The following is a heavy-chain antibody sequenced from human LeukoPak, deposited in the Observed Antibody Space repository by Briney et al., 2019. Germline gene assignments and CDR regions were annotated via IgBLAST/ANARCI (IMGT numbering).Heavy chain of an antibody. J-gene: IGHJ4*02. D-gene: IGHD3-3*01. CDR3: AKDNDFWSGYIDY. V-gene: IGHV3-9*01. Sequence: GGSLRLSCAASGFTFDDYAMHWVRQAPGKGLEWVSGISWNSGSIGYADSVKGRFTISRDNAKNSLYLQMNSLRAEDTALYYRAKDNDFWSGYIDYWGQGTLVTVSS. CDR1: GFTFDDYA. CDR2: ISWNSGSI.